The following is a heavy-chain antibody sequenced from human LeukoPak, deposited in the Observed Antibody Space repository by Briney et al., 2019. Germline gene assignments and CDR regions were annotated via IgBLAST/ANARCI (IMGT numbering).Heavy chain of an antibody. CDR1: GFTFSSYW. CDR3: ARSYYGSGSYYSDKCFFDS. V-gene: IGHV3-7*01. D-gene: IGHD3-10*01. Sequence: GGSLRLSCAASGFTFSSYWMSWVRQVPGKGLEWVANIKQDGSEKYYVDSVKGRFTISRDNAKNSLFLQMNSLRAEDTAVYYCARSYYGSGSYYSDKCFFDSWGQGTLVTVSS. CDR2: IKQDGSEK. J-gene: IGHJ4*02.